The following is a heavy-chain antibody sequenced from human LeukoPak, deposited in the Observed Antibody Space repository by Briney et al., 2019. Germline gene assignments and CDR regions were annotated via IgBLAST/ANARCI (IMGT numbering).Heavy chain of an antibody. CDR2: ISSSGSTI. D-gene: IGHD3-10*02. CDR1: GFSFSSYW. CDR3: AELGITMIGGV. Sequence: GGSLRLSCAASGFSFSSYWMTWVRQAPGKGLEWVSYISSSGSTIYYADSVKGRFTISRDNAKNSLYLQMNSLRAEDTAVYYCAELGITMIGGVWGKGTTVTVSS. V-gene: IGHV3-48*04. J-gene: IGHJ6*04.